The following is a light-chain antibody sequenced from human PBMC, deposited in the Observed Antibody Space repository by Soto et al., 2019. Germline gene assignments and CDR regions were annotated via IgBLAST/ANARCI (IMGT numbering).Light chain of an antibody. Sequence: EVVLTQSPGTLSLSPGERATLSCRASQSVSNNYFAWYQQKPGQAPRLLIFGASDRATGITDRFSGSGSVTDFTLTIIRLEPEDFAVYYCQQYGSAPPYTFGQGTKLDIK. CDR2: GAS. CDR1: QSVSNNY. V-gene: IGKV3-20*01. J-gene: IGKJ2*01. CDR3: QQYGSAPPYT.